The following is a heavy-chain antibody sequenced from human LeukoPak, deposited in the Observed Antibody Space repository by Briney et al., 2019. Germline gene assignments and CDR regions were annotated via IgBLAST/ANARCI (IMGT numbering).Heavy chain of an antibody. CDR3: AKGLFSAYDKYLDS. CDR1: GFAFESFT. D-gene: IGHD5-12*01. V-gene: IGHV3-21*04. CDR2: ISATSSDI. J-gene: IGHJ4*02. Sequence: PGGSLRLSCAGPGFAFESFTMTWVRQAPGKGLEWVSLISATSSDINYAESVRGRFTISRDNAKNSLFLQMDSLRAEDTAIYYCAKGLFSAYDKYLDSWGQGTLVTVSS.